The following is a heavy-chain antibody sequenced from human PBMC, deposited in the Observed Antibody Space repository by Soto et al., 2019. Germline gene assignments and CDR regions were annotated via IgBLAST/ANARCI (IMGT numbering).Heavy chain of an antibody. Sequence: QLQLVQSGAEVTKPGASVKVSCKISGPTFIAYYIHWVRQAPGQGLEWMGWIDPKSGGTTSEQKFLGRVTMTRDTSINTAYMELTRLTSDDTAVYYCARVSVYVPEWGQGTLISVSS. CDR1: GPTFIAYY. J-gene: IGHJ4*02. D-gene: IGHD2-8*01. CDR3: ARVSVYVPE. CDR2: IDPKSGGT. V-gene: IGHV1-2*02.